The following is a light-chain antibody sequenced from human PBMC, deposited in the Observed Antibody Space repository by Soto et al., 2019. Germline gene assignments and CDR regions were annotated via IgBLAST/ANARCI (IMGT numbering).Light chain of an antibody. Sequence: EIVLTQSPGTLSLSPGERATLSCRASQSVSSNLAWYQQKPGQIPRLLIYDASTRATGIPARFSGSGSGTEFTLTISSLQSEDFAVYYCQQYNDWPITFGQGTRLEIK. CDR3: QQYNDWPIT. J-gene: IGKJ5*01. CDR1: QSVSSN. CDR2: DAS. V-gene: IGKV3-15*01.